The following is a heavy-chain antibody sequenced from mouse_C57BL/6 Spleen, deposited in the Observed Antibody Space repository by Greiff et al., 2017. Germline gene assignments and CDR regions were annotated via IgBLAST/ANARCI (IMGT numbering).Heavy chain of an antibody. CDR1: GYSFTGYF. Sequence: VQLKESGPELVKPGDSVKISCKASGYSFTGYFMNWVMQSHGKSLEWIGRINPYNGDTFYNQKFKGKATLTVDKSSSTAHMELRSLTSEDSAVYYCARSAYYDYDGNYAMDYWGQGTSVTVSS. J-gene: IGHJ4*01. D-gene: IGHD2-4*01. CDR3: ARSAYYDYDGNYAMDY. V-gene: IGHV1-20*01. CDR2: INPYNGDT.